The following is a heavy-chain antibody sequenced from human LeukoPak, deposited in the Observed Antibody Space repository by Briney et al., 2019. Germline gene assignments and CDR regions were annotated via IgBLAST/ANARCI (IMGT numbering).Heavy chain of an antibody. V-gene: IGHV4-38-2*02. D-gene: IGHD3-10*01. CDR3: TRFGPDY. CDR1: GYSISSGFY. Sequence: PSETLSLTCTVSGYSISSGFYWGWIRQPPGKGLEWIGTIHHSRGANYNPSLKSRVTISLDTSKNQFSLKVNSMTAADTAMYYCTRFGPDYWGQGTLVTVSS. CDR2: IHHSRGA. J-gene: IGHJ4*02.